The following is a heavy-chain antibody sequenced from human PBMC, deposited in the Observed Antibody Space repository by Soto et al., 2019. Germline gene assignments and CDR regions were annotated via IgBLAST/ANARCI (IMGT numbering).Heavy chain of an antibody. V-gene: IGHV4-34*01. CDR1: GGSFSGYY. Sequence: SETLSLTCAVYGGSFSGYYWSWIRQPPGKGLEWIGEINHSGSTNYNPSLKSRVTISVDTSKNQFSLKLSSVTAADTAVYYCARRGPTYYYGSGSYYNVHWFDPWRQVTLVTVSS. J-gene: IGHJ5*02. D-gene: IGHD3-10*01. CDR3: ARRGPTYYYGSGSYYNVHWFDP. CDR2: INHSGST.